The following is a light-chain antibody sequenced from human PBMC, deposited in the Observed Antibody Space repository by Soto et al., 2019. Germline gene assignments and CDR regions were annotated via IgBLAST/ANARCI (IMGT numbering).Light chain of an antibody. CDR3: QQYGSSHT. J-gene: IGKJ2*01. CDR1: QSVSSSY. V-gene: IGKV3-20*01. Sequence: EIVLPQSPGTLSLSPGERATLSCRASQSVSSSYLAWYQQKPGQAPSLLIYGASSKATGIRDRFSGSGSGTAFTLTISRLEPEDFAVYYCQQYGSSHTFGQGTKLEIK. CDR2: GAS.